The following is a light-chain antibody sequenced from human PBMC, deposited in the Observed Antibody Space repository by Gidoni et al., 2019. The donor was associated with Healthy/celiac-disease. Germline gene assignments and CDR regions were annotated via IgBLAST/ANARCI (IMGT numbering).Light chain of an antibody. J-gene: IGLJ2*01. CDR3: QSYDSSLSGSVV. CDR2: GNS. V-gene: IGLV1-40*01. CDR1: SSNIGAGDD. Sequence: QSVLTQPPSVSGAPGQRVTISCTGSSSNIGAGDDVHCYQQLPGPAPKLLIYGNSNRPSGVPDRFSGSKSGTSASLAITGLQAEDEADYYCQSYDSSLSGSVVFGGGTKLTVL.